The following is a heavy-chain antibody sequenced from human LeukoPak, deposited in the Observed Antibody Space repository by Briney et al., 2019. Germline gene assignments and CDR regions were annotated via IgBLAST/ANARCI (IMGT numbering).Heavy chain of an antibody. Sequence: VASVKVSCKASGGTFSSYAISWVRQAPGQGLEWMGRIIPILGIANYAQKFQGRVTITADKSTSTAYMELSSLRSEDTAVYYCAREIVVVAATNENYYYCGMDVWGQGTTVTVSS. CDR1: GGTFSSYA. V-gene: IGHV1-69*04. J-gene: IGHJ6*02. D-gene: IGHD2-15*01. CDR3: AREIVVVAATNENYYYCGMDV. CDR2: IIPILGIA.